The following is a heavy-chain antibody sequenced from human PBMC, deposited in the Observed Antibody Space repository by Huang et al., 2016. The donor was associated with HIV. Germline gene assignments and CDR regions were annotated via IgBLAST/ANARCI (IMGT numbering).Heavy chain of an antibody. D-gene: IGHD2-21*01. CDR3: TKEIPSNWFDP. J-gene: IGHJ5*02. Sequence: QLVESGGGLVKPGGSLKLSCAASGVSFSDAWMTWVRQAQGQGLGGVGRIRRKSDGGTTDYAAPVRGRFTISRDDSGNTLYLEMNSLMTEDTAIYYCTKEIPSNWFDPWGQGTLVTVSS. V-gene: IGHV3-15*01. CDR1: GVSFSDAW. CDR2: IRRKSDGGTT.